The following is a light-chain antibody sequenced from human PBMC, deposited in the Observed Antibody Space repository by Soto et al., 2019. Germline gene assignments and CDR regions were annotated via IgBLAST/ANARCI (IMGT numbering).Light chain of an antibody. Sequence: DIQMTQSPSTLSASVGDRVTITCRASQSISSWLAWYQQKPGKAPNLLIYKASSLESGVPSRFSGSGSGTEFTLTISSLQPDDFATYYCQQYNSYSVTFGQGTKV. CDR2: KAS. V-gene: IGKV1-5*03. J-gene: IGKJ1*01. CDR3: QQYNSYSVT. CDR1: QSISSW.